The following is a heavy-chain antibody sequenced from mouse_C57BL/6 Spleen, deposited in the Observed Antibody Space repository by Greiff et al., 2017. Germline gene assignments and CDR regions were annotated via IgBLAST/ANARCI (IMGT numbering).Heavy chain of an antibody. D-gene: IGHD1-1*01. CDR3: ARQEDYYGSSYWYFDV. CDR1: GFTFSSYT. CDR2: ISGGGGNT. J-gene: IGHJ1*03. Sequence: EVMLVESGGGLVKPGGSLKLSCAASGFTFSSYTMSWVRQTPEKRLEWVATISGGGGNTYYPDSVKGRFTISRDNAKNPLYLQMSSLRSEDTALYYCARQEDYYGSSYWYFDVWGTGTTVTVSS. V-gene: IGHV5-9*01.